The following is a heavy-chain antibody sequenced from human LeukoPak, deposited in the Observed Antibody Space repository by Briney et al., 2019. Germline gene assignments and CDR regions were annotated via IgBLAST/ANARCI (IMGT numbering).Heavy chain of an antibody. CDR1: GGSISSGSYY. J-gene: IGHJ4*02. CDR3: ARGLRFRDGYNY. V-gene: IGHV4-61*10. CDR2: INHGGRT. D-gene: IGHD5-24*01. Sequence: SETLSLTCTVSGGSISSGSYYWSWIRQPAGKGLEWIGEINHGGRTNYNPSLESRVTISVDTSKNQFSLKLSSVTAADTAVYYCARGLRFRDGYNYWGQGTLVTVSS.